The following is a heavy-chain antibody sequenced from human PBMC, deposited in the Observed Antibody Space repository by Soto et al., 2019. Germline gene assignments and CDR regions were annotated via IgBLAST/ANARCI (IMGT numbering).Heavy chain of an antibody. CDR3: AREGLYGSGSYWPEY. V-gene: IGHV4-4*02. J-gene: IGHJ4*02. D-gene: IGHD3-10*01. CDR1: GGSISSNNW. Sequence: QVQLQESGPGLVKPSGTLSLTCAVSGGSISSNNWWRWVRQPPGKRLVWIGEIYRCGTTNYNPSLKSRVTISLDKSNNQFSLKLSSVTAADTAVYYCAREGLYGSGSYWPEYWGQGTLVTVSS. CDR2: IYRCGTT.